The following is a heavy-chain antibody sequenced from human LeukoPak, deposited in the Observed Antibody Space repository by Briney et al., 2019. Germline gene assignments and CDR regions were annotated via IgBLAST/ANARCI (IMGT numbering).Heavy chain of an antibody. D-gene: IGHD2-2*01. J-gene: IGHJ6*03. CDR2: IKWNGGST. Sequence: PGGSLRLSCAASGFTFDDYGMSWVRQAPGKGLEWVSGIKWNGGSTGYADSVKGRFTISRDNAKNSLYLQMSSLRAEDTALYYCARQQYQLPHYYYYYMDVWGKGTTVTVSS. V-gene: IGHV3-20*04. CDR1: GFTFDDYG. CDR3: ARQQYQLPHYYYYYMDV.